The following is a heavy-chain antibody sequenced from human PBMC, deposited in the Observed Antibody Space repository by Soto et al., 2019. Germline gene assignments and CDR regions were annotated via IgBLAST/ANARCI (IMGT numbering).Heavy chain of an antibody. D-gene: IGHD3-10*01. J-gene: IGHJ6*03. CDR2: ITWNSGHV. CDR3: GKDIMEGSSLYFFFMDV. CDR1: GFNFEDYA. V-gene: IGHV3-9*01. Sequence: EAQLVQSGGGLVQPGSSLRLSCEGSGFNFEDYAMHWVRQGPGGGLEWVAGITWNSGHVLYAESGKGRFTISRDNAKNSVHLEMNTLRAEDTAPYYCGKDIMEGSSLYFFFMDVWGKGTTVTVS.